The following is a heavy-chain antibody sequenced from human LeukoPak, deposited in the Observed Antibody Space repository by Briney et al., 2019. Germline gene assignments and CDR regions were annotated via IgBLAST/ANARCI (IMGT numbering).Heavy chain of an antibody. Sequence: SETLSLTCSDSGASISSYYWSWIRQPPGKGMEWIGYIYYSGSTSYSPSLKSRLTISVDTSKNQFSLKLSSVTAADTAVYYCARQLQFFSHDVFDIWGQGTMVTVSS. J-gene: IGHJ3*02. D-gene: IGHD3-3*01. CDR2: IYYSGST. CDR1: GASISSYY. CDR3: ARQLQFFSHDVFDI. V-gene: IGHV4-59*01.